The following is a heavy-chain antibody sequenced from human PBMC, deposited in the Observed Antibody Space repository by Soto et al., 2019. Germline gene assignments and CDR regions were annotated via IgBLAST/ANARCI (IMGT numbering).Heavy chain of an antibody. Sequence: ASLTHSSTVSGYTLTELSMHRLRQAPGKGLEWMVGFDPEDGERIYAPKFQGRVTMTEDTSTDTAYMELSSLRSEDTAVYYCATDLDYGDTNYFDYWAQGTLVTVSS. CDR1: GYTLTELS. CDR3: ATDLDYGDTNYFDY. CDR2: FDPEDGER. J-gene: IGHJ4*02. D-gene: IGHD4-17*01. V-gene: IGHV1-24*01.